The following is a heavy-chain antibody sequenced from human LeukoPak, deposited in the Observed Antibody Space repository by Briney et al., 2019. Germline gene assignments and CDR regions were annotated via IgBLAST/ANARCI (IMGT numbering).Heavy chain of an antibody. D-gene: IGHD3-3*01. CDR1: GGSISSSSYY. V-gene: IGHV4-39*07. CDR3: ARGGFWSGSDY. CDR2: IYYSGST. Sequence: SDTLSLTCTVSGGSISSSSYYWGWLRQPPGKGLEWIGSIYYSGSTYYNPSLKSRVTISVDTSKNQFSLKLSSVTAADTAVYYCARGGFWSGSDYWGQGTLVTVSS. J-gene: IGHJ4*02.